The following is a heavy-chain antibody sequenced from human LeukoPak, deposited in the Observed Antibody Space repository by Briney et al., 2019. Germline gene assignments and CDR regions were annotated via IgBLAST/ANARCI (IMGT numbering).Heavy chain of an antibody. CDR1: GFTFSSHW. V-gene: IGHV3-7*01. CDR3: ARDSEYSSSFAFNI. CDR2: INQDGSER. Sequence: GASLRLSSAASGFTFSSHWMTWVRQARGKGLEWVANINQDGSERYYVDSVKGRFTISRDNAKNSLYLQMNSLRAEDTAVYYCARDSEYSSSFAFNIWGQGTMVTVSS. J-gene: IGHJ3*02. D-gene: IGHD6-13*01.